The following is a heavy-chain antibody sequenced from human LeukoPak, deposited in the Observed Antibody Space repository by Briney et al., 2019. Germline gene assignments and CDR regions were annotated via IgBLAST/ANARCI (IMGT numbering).Heavy chain of an antibody. CDR1: GGSISSGSYY. CDR2: IYTSGST. CDR3: AAGRYDAFDI. V-gene: IGHV4-61*02. Sequence: KSSETLSLTCTVSGGSISSGSYYWSWIRQPARKGLEWIGRIYTSGSTNYNPSLKSRVTISVDTSKNQFSLKLSSVTAADTAVYYCAAGRYDAFDIWGQGTMVTVSS. D-gene: IGHD1-14*01. J-gene: IGHJ3*02.